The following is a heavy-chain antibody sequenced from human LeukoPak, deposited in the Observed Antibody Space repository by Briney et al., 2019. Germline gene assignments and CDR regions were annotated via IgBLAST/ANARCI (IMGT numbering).Heavy chain of an antibody. J-gene: IGHJ4*02. CDR1: GFTFSSYW. CDR2: IKQDGSEK. V-gene: IGHV3-7*01. D-gene: IGHD3-22*01. Sequence: GGSLRLSCAASGFTFSSYWMSWVRQAPGKGLEWVANIKQDGSEKYYVDSVKGRFTISRDNAKNSLYLQMNSRRAEDTAVYYCASQPYYYDSSGYYPRRGFDYWGQGTLVTVSS. CDR3: ASQPYYYDSSGYYPRRGFDY.